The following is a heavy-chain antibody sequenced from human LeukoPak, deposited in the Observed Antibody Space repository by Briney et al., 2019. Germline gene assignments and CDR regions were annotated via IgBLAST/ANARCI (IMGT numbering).Heavy chain of an antibody. CDR1: GFTFSTYW. V-gene: IGHV3-7*01. D-gene: IGHD3-10*01. CDR2: IKTDGSGK. J-gene: IGHJ4*02. CDR3: ARDWNGSGSPNDF. Sequence: GGSLRLSCAASGFTFSTYWMSWVRQAPGKGLEWVANIKTDGSGKYYVDSVKGRFTIFRDNAKNSLYLQMNSLRAEDTALYYCARDWNGSGSPNDFWGQGTLVTVSS.